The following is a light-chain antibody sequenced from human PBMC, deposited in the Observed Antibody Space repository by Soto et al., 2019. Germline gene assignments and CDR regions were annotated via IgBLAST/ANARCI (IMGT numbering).Light chain of an antibody. CDR3: QQYNSYS. CDR1: QSISNW. CDR2: HAS. V-gene: IGKV1-5*01. J-gene: IGKJ1*01. Sequence: IQLTQSPASVSASVGDRVTITCRASQSISNWLAWYQQKPGTAPKVLIYHASNLQSGVPSRFSGSGSGTEFTLTISSLQPDDFATYYCQQYNSYSFGQGTKVDIK.